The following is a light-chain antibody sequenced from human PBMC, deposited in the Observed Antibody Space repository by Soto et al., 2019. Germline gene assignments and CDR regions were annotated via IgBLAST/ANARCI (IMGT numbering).Light chain of an antibody. J-gene: IGKJ1*01. Sequence: DIQMTQSPSSLSASVGDRVTITCRASQDISNYLDWYQQKPGKVPKLLIYAASTLQSGVPSRFSGSGSGTDFTLNISSLQPEDVATYYCQKYNSAPRTFGQGTKVEIK. V-gene: IGKV1-27*01. CDR3: QKYNSAPRT. CDR1: QDISNY. CDR2: AAS.